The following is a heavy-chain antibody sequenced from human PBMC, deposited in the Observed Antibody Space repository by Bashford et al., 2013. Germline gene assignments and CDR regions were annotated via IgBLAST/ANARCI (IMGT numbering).Heavy chain of an antibody. CDR2: RSYWKD. CDR3: ARPGYCSSTTCRGHFEY. J-gene: IGHJ4*02. V-gene: IGHV4-34*01. D-gene: IGHD2-2*01. CDR1: WLVSSVVTT. Sequence: SETLSLTSHCLXWLVSSVVTTGAGSASPQEGAGVDWGNRSYWKDHLQPSLRSRVTISVDTSKNQFSLKLSSVTAADTAVYYCARPGYCSSTTCRGHFEYWGQGNLVTVSS.